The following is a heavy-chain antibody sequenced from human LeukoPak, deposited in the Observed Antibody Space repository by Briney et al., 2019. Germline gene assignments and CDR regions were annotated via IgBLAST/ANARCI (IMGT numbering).Heavy chain of an antibody. V-gene: IGHV5-10-1*01. D-gene: IGHD3-16*01. CDR3: ARQGGSPKFDY. J-gene: IGHJ4*02. Sequence: GESLKISCKASGYSLTTYWISWVRQMPGKGLEWMGRIDPSDSYTNYSPSFQGHVTISADKSISTAYLQWSSLKASDTAIYYCARQGGSPKFDYWGQGTLVTVSS. CDR2: IDPSDSYT. CDR1: GYSLTTYW.